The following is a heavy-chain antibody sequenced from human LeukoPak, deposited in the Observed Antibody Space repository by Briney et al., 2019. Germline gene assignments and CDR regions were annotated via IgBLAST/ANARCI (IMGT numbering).Heavy chain of an antibody. CDR3: AIYQAAAGIRYFDWLSWNDGDFDY. V-gene: IGHV4-34*01. J-gene: IGHJ4*02. Sequence: SETLSLTCGVYGGSFSGYYWSSIRQAPGKGLEWIGEINHSGSTYYNPSIKSRVTISVDTSNNQFSLKLSSVTAADTAVYYCAIYQAAAGIRYFDWLSWNDGDFDYWGQGTLVTVSS. D-gene: IGHD3-9*01. CDR2: INHSGST. CDR1: GGSFSGYY.